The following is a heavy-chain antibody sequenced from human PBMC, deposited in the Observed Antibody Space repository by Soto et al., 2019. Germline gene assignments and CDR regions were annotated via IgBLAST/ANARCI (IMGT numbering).Heavy chain of an antibody. D-gene: IGHD3-22*01. V-gene: IGHV4-59*01. CDR3: ARTYGSSGYNYGYDY. CDR2: IFYSGST. Sequence: SETLSLTCTVSGDVSITSYYWSWIRQSPGKGLEWLGYIFYSGSTSKYNPSLKSRVTISADRSKNQFSLELRSVTAADTAVYYCARTYGSSGYNYGYDYWGQGTLVTVSS. CDR1: GDVSITSYY. J-gene: IGHJ4*02.